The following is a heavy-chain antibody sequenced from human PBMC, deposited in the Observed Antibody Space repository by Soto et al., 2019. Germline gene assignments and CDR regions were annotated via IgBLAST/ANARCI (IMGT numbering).Heavy chain of an antibody. CDR1: GFTFSSYG. Sequence: QVQLVESGGGVVQPGRSLRLSCAASGFTFSSYGMHWVRQAPGKGLEWVAVISYDGSNKYYADSVKGRFTISRDNSKNTLYLQMNSLRAEDTAVYYCAKPPPNYYDSSGYYWGDYFDYWGQGTLVTVSS. CDR2: ISYDGSNK. V-gene: IGHV3-30*18. CDR3: AKPPPNYYDSSGYYWGDYFDY. D-gene: IGHD3-22*01. J-gene: IGHJ4*02.